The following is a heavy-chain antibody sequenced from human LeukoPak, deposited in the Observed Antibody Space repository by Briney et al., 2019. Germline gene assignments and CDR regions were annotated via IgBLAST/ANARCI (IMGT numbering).Heavy chain of an antibody. CDR2: IYFSGST. J-gene: IGHJ4*02. V-gene: IGHV4-39*01. CDR1: GGSISSSRYY. CDR3: ARLSTTVANDY. Sequence: SETLSPTCTVSGGSISSSRYYWAWIRQPPGKGLEWIGSIYFSGSTYYNPSLKSRVTMSVDTSKNQFSLKLSSVTAADTAVYYCARLSTTVANDYWGQGTLVTVSS. D-gene: IGHD4-23*01.